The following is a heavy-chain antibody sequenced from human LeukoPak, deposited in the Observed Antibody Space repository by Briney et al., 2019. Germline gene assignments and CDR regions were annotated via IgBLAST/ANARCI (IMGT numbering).Heavy chain of an antibody. V-gene: IGHV4-4*09. D-gene: IGHD3-9*01. CDR1: GGSISSYY. J-gene: IGHJ6*03. CDR2: IYTSGST. Sequence: SSETLSLTCTVSGGSISSYYWSWIRQPPGKGLEWIGYIYTSGSTNYNPSLKSRVTISVDTSKNQFSLKLSSVTAADTAVYYCARHLDYDILTGYYMDVWGKGTTVTVSS. CDR3: ARHLDYDILTGYYMDV.